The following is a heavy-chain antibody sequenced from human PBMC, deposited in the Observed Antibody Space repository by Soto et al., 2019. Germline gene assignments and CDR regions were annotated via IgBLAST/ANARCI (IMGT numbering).Heavy chain of an antibody. CDR2: ISSSSCYI. CDR1: CFTFSNNS. Sequence: GETLRPSCAASCFTFSNNSMNWVRQAPGKGLEWVSSISSSSCYIYFADSEAGRCTISRDNPWNSLFLQVNSLGADDAAVYYSARDKYYYESRLYRLYVYGGQGTLVTVSS. D-gene: IGHD3-22*01. J-gene: IGHJ4*02. CDR3: ARDKYYYESRLYRLYVY. V-gene: IGHV3-21*04.